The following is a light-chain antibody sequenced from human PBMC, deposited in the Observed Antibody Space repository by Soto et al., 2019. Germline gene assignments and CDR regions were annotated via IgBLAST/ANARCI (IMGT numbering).Light chain of an antibody. Sequence: EIVMTQSPATLSLSPGDRATLSCRASQSVGNDLAWYQQKPGQAPRLLIYDASTRPTGIPARFSGSGSGTEFTLTISSLLSEDFAVYSCQQYNNWPLTFGGGTKVEIK. CDR3: QQYNNWPLT. CDR1: QSVGND. CDR2: DAS. J-gene: IGKJ4*02. V-gene: IGKV3D-15*01.